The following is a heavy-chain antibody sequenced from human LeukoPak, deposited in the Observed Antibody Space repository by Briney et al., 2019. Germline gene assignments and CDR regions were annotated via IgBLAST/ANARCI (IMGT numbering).Heavy chain of an antibody. Sequence: SGTLSLTCAVSGGSISSGGYSWSWIRQPPGKGLEWIGEINHSGSTNYNPSLKSRVTISVDTSKNQFSLKLSSVTAADTAVYYCARGYYYYGMDVWGQGTTVTVSS. CDR3: ARGYYYYGMDV. CDR1: GGSISSGGYS. V-gene: IGHV4-30-2*01. CDR2: INHSGST. J-gene: IGHJ6*02.